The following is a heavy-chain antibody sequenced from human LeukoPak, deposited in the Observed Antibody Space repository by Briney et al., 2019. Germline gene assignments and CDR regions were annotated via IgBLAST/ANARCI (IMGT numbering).Heavy chain of an antibody. J-gene: IGHJ4*02. Sequence: GGSLRLSCAASGFTFSNYWMSWVRQAPGKGLEWVANIKQDGSEKYYVDSVKGRFTISRDNAKNSLYLQMNSLRAEDTAVYYCAREFGGYLNYWGQGTLVTVSS. D-gene: IGHD3-22*01. CDR2: IKQDGSEK. CDR3: AREFGGYLNY. V-gene: IGHV3-7*01. CDR1: GFTFSNYW.